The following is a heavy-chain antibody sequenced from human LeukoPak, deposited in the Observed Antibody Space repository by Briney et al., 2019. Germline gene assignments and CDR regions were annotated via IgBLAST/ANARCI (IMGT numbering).Heavy chain of an antibody. V-gene: IGHV4-34*01. CDR1: GGSFSGYY. CDR2: INHSGST. J-gene: IGHJ4*02. D-gene: IGHD6-13*01. CDR3: ARHAGGISATGTRPFDY. Sequence: SETLSLTCAVYGGSFSGYYWSWIRQPPGKGLEWIGGINHSGSTNYNPSLKSRVTISVDTSKNQFSLKLSSVTAADTAVYYCARHAGGISATGTRPFDYWGQGTLVTVSS.